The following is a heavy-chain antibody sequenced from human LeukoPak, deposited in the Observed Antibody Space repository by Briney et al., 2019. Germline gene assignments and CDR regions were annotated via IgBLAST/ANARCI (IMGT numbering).Heavy chain of an antibody. CDR3: ARAYYGSGNTYYFDY. V-gene: IGHV4-59*01. CDR2: IYYSGST. Sequence: SETLSLTCTVSGGSISSYYWSWIRQPPGKGLEWIGYIYYSGSTNYNPSLKSRVTISVDTSKNQFSLKLSSVTAADTAVYYCARAYYGSGNTYYFDYWGQGTLVTISS. J-gene: IGHJ4*02. CDR1: GGSISSYY. D-gene: IGHD3-10*01.